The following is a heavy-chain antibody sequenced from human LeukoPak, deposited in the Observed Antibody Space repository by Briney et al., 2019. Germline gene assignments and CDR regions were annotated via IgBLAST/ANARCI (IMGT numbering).Heavy chain of an antibody. D-gene: IGHD2-8*01. J-gene: IGHJ4*02. V-gene: IGHV4-34*08. CDR2: INHSGST. CDR3: AAPSRYCTNGVCYAY. CDR1: GFTFNKYW. Sequence: PGGSLRLSCVVSGFTFNKYWMSWVRQPPGKGLEWIGEINHSGSTNYNPSLKSRVTISVDTSKNQFSLKLSSVTAADTAVYYCAAPSRYCTNGVCYAYWGQGTLVTVSS.